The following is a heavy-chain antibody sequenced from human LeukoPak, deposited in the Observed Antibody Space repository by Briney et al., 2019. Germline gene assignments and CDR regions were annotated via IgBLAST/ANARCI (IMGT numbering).Heavy chain of an antibody. CDR2: ISAYNGNT. J-gene: IGHJ4*02. CDR1: GYTFTSYG. D-gene: IGHD6-6*01. Sequence: ASVKVSCTASGYTFTSYGISWVRQAPGQGLEWMGWISAYNGNTNYAQKLQGRVTMTTDTSTSTAYMELRSLRSDDTAVYYCARLPNQYSSYDYWGQGTLVTVSS. V-gene: IGHV1-18*01. CDR3: ARLPNQYSSYDY.